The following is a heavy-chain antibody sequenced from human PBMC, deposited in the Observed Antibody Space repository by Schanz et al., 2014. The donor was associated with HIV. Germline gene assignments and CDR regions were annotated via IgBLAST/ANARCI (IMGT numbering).Heavy chain of an antibody. J-gene: IGHJ6*02. Sequence: VQLVESGGGLVQPGGSLRLSCAASGFTFSRYAMHWVRQAPGKGLECVAVIAFDGSNGKYVDSVKGRFTISRDNSNNTLYLQMNSLRAEDTAVYFCTRGRFLERGGMDVWGQGTTVTVSS. CDR1: GFTFSRYA. D-gene: IGHD3-3*01. CDR3: TRGRFLERGGMDV. V-gene: IGHV3-30-3*01. CDR2: IAFDGSNG.